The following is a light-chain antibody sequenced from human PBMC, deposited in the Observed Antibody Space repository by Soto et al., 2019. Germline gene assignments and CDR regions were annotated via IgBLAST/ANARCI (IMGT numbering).Light chain of an antibody. CDR1: SSNIGAGYD. Sequence: QSVLTQPPSVSGAPGQRVTISCTGSSSNIGAGYDVPWYQQLPGTAPKLLIYGNSNRPSGVPYRFSGSKSGTSASLAITGLQAEDEADYYCQSYDSSLSGWVFGGGTKLTVL. CDR3: QSYDSSLSGWV. J-gene: IGLJ3*02. V-gene: IGLV1-40*01. CDR2: GNS.